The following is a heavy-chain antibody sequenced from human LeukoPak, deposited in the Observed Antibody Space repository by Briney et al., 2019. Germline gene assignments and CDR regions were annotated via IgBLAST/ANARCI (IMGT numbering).Heavy chain of an antibody. CDR3: ARGPTYYDFWSGYSVFDY. CDR2: IKQDGSEK. J-gene: IGHJ4*02. D-gene: IGHD3-3*01. V-gene: IGHV3-7*01. CDR1: GFTFSSYW. Sequence: EPGGSLRLXCAASGFTFSSYWMSWVRQAPGKGLEWVANIKQDGSEKYYVDSVKGRFTISRDNAKNSLYLQMNSLRAEDTAVYYCARGPTYYDFWSGYSVFDYWGQGTLVTVSS.